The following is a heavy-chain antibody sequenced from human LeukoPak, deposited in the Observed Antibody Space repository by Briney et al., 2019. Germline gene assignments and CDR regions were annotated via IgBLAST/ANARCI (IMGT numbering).Heavy chain of an antibody. CDR2: TYPGDSQT. CDR3: AKATTVASWGYFQH. Sequence: GESLKISCKGSGYSFSIYWIGWVRQRPGKGLEWMGITYPGDSQTRYSPSFQGQVTISADKSTSTAYLQWSSLKASDTAMYYCAKATTVASWGYFQHWGQGTLVSVSS. CDR1: GYSFSIYW. D-gene: IGHD4-23*01. J-gene: IGHJ1*01. V-gene: IGHV5-51*01.